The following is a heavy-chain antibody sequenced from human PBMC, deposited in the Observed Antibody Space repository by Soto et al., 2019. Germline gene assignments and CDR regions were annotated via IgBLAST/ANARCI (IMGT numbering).Heavy chain of an antibody. CDR1: GGSISSGGYY. D-gene: IGHD6-19*01. V-gene: IGHV4-31*03. CDR2: IYYSGST. CDR3: ARGEVVAVAGTGWFDP. Sequence: QVQLQESGPGLVKPSQTLSLTCTVSGGSISSGGYYWSWIRQHPGKGLEWIGYIYYSGSTYYNPSLKSRVTISGDTSKTQFSLRLSSGPAADTAVYYCARGEVVAVAGTGWFDPWGQGTLVTVSS. J-gene: IGHJ5*02.